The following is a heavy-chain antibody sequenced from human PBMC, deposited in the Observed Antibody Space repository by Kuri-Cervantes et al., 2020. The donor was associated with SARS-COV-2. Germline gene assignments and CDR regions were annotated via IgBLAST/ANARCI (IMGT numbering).Heavy chain of an antibody. CDR3: ARRLEYDFWSGPLDAFDI. CDR2: IYSGGSST. Sequence: GGSLRLSCAASGFTFSSYAMSWVRQAPGKGLEWVSVIYSGGSSTYYADSVKGRFTISRDNSKNTLYLQMNSLRAEETAVYYCARRLEYDFWSGPLDAFDIWGQGTTVTVSS. V-gene: IGHV3-23*03. CDR1: GFTFSSYA. D-gene: IGHD3-3*01. J-gene: IGHJ3*02.